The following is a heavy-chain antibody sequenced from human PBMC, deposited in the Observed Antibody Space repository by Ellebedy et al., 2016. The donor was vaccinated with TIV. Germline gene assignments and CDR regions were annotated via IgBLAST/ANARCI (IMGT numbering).Heavy chain of an antibody. Sequence: AASVKVSCKASGDIFSRIAFDWVRQAPGQGLEWMGWISVYNGNTNYAQKLQGRVTMTTDTSTSTAYMELRSLRSEDTAVYYCARDRDYPGTDYWGQGTLVTVSS. J-gene: IGHJ4*02. D-gene: IGHD2-21*01. V-gene: IGHV1-18*01. CDR2: ISVYNGNT. CDR3: ARDRDYPGTDY. CDR1: GDIFSRIA.